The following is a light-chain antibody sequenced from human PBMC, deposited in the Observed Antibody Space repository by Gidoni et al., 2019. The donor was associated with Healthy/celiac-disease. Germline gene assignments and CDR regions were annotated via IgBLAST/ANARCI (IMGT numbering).Light chain of an antibody. Sequence: IVLTHSPATLSLSPGERATLSCMACQSVSSYLTWYQQKPGQAPRLLIYDASNRATGIPARFSGSGSGTDFTLTISSLEPEDIAVYYCQQRSNWPLTFGGGTKVEIK. CDR3: QQRSNWPLT. CDR1: QSVSSY. CDR2: DAS. V-gene: IGKV3-11*01. J-gene: IGKJ4*01.